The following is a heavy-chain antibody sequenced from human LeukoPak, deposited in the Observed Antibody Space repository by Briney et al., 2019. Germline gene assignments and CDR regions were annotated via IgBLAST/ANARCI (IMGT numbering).Heavy chain of an antibody. CDR1: GGSISSSSYY. CDR2: IYYSGST. D-gene: IGHD3-3*01. Sequence: SETLSLTCTVSGGSISSSSYYWGWIRQPPGKGLEWIGSIYYSGSTYYNPSLKSRVTISVGTSKNQFSLKLSSVTAADTAVYYCARDLYYDFWSGYYNYYYYYMDVWGKGTTVTVSS. CDR3: ARDLYYDFWSGYYNYYYYYMDV. J-gene: IGHJ6*03. V-gene: IGHV4-39*07.